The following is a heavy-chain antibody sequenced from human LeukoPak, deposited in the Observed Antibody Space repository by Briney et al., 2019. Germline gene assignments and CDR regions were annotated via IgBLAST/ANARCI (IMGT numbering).Heavy chain of an antibody. J-gene: IGHJ4*02. CDR1: GGTFSSYA. CDR2: IIPIFGTA. Sequence: SVKVSCKASGGTFSSYAISWVRQAPGQGLEWMGRIIPIFGTANYAQKFQGRVTITTDESTSTAYMELSSLRSEDTAVYYCAKYYYDSSGYYSFDYWGQGTLVTVSS. CDR3: AKYYYDSSGYYSFDY. D-gene: IGHD3-22*01. V-gene: IGHV1-69*05.